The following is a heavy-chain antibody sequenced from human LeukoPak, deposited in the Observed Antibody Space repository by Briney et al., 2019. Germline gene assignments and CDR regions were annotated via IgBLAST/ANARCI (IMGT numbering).Heavy chain of an antibody. Sequence: GGSLRLSCAASGFTFSSYAMHWVRQAPGKGLEWASSISASGGSAWYADSVKGRFTISRDNSKNTLYLQMNSLRAEDTAVYYCAREYSSSSGIDYWGQGTLVTVSS. CDR1: GFTFSSYA. CDR3: AREYSSSSGIDY. D-gene: IGHD6-6*01. V-gene: IGHV3-23*01. J-gene: IGHJ4*02. CDR2: ISASGGSA.